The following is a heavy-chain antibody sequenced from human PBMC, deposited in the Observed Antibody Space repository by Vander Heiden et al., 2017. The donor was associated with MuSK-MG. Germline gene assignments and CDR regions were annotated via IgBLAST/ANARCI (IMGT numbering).Heavy chain of an antibody. Sequence: EVKLLESGGGLVQPGGSLRLSCAASGFTFSSYAMSWVRQAPGKGLEWVSGIIGSGSSTYYADSVKDRFTVSRDNSKNTMYLQMDSPRAEDTAVYYCAKDGRYSGTYYDAFDLWGQGTMVTVSS. CDR1: GFTFSSYA. D-gene: IGHD1-26*01. CDR3: AKDGRYSGTYYDAFDL. V-gene: IGHV3-23*01. CDR2: IIGSGSST. J-gene: IGHJ3*01.